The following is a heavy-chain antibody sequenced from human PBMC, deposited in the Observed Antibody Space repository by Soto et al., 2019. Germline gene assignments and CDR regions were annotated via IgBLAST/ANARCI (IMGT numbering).Heavy chain of an antibody. D-gene: IGHD6-13*01. CDR2: ISYDGSNK. CDR3: ARDRSDSTYYYYGMDV. J-gene: IGHJ6*02. CDR1: GFTFSSYA. Sequence: QVQLVESGGGVVQPGRSLRLSCAASGFTFSSYAMHWVRQAPGKGLEWVAVISYDGSNKYYADSVKGRFTISRDNSKNTLYLQMNSLRAEDTAVYYCARDRSDSTYYYYGMDVWGQGTTVTVSS. V-gene: IGHV3-30-3*01.